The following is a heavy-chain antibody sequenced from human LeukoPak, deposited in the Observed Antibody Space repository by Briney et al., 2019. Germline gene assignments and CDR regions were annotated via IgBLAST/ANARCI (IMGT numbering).Heavy chain of an antibody. CDR3: ATASGTTVVTPFDY. CDR2: FDPEDGET. Sequence: GASVKVSCKVSGYTLTELSMHWVRQAPGKGREWMGGFDPEDGETIYAQKFQGRVTMTEDTSTDTAYMELSSLRSEDTAVYYCATASGTTVVTPFDYWGQGTLVTVSS. J-gene: IGHJ4*02. CDR1: GYTLTELS. D-gene: IGHD4-23*01. V-gene: IGHV1-24*01.